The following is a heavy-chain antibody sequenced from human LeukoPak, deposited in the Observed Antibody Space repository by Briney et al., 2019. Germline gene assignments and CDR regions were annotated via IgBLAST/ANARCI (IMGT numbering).Heavy chain of an antibody. CDR1: GFTFSSYW. J-gene: IGHJ3*02. Sequence: GGSLRLSCAASGFTFSSYWMSWVRQAPGEGLEWVAVISGGGSYTNYADSVKGRFTISRDNSKNTLDLQMNSLRAEDTAVYYCAKYQIGDNVRSGFDIWGRGTTVTVSS. CDR3: AKYQIGDNVRSGFDI. CDR2: ISGGGSYT. D-gene: IGHD3-22*01. V-gene: IGHV3-23*01.